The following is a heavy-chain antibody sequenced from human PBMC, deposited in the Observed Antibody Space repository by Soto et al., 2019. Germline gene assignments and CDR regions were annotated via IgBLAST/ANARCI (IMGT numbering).Heavy chain of an antibody. CDR1: GGSISSSSYY. Sequence: QLQLQESGPGLVKPSETLSLTCTVSGGSISSSSYYWGWIRQPPGKGLEWIGSIYYSGSTYYNPSLKSRVTISVATSKNQFSLKLRSVPAADTAVYYCARKINYSDSSGYYTDDAFDIWGQGTMVTVSS. CDR3: ARKINYSDSSGYYTDDAFDI. V-gene: IGHV4-39*01. CDR2: IYYSGST. J-gene: IGHJ3*02. D-gene: IGHD3-22*01.